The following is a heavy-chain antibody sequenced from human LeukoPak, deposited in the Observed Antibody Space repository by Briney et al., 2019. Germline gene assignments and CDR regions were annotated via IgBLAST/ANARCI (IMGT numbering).Heavy chain of an antibody. CDR1: GYTFTGYY. J-gene: IGHJ4*02. V-gene: IGHV1-2*06. CDR3: AREATGGSGYTFDY. CDR2: INPNSGGT. Sequence: ASVKVSCKASGYTFTGYYMHWARQAPGQGLEWMGRINPNSGGTNHAQKFQGRVTMTRHTSISTAYMDVSRIRSDDTAVYYCAREATGGSGYTFDYWGQGTLVTVSS. D-gene: IGHD3-22*01.